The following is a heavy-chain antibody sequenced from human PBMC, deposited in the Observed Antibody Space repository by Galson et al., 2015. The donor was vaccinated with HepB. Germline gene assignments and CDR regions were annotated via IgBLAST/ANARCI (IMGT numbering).Heavy chain of an antibody. CDR1: GFTFSTYS. CDR3: ARVRIVGVSNDALDI. Sequence: SLRLSCAASGFTFSTYSMNWVRQAPGKGLEWVSSISIDSSYIYYADSLKGRFTISRDNAKNSLYLQMNSLRAEDTAVYYCARVRIVGVSNDALDIWGQGTMVTVSS. CDR2: ISIDSSYI. D-gene: IGHD1-26*01. V-gene: IGHV3-21*01. J-gene: IGHJ3*02.